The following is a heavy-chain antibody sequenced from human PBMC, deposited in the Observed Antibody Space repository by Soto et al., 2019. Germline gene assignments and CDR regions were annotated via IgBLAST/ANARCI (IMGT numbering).Heavy chain of an antibody. Sequence: QVQLVESGGGVVQPGRSLRLSCAASGFTFSSYAMHWVRQAPGKGLEWVAVISYDGSNKYYADSVKGRFTISRDNSKNTLYRQMNSLMAEDTAVYYCARAVYSSGWYAFDYWGQGTLVTVSS. CDR1: GFTFSSYA. CDR3: ARAVYSSGWYAFDY. V-gene: IGHV3-30-3*01. D-gene: IGHD6-19*01. CDR2: ISYDGSNK. J-gene: IGHJ4*02.